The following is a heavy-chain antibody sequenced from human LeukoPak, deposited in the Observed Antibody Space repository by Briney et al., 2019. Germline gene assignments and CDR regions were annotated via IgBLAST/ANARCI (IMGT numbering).Heavy chain of an antibody. CDR3: ARHKERYDYVWGSYPLLNDY. Sequence: GESLKISCKGSGYSFTSYWIGWVRQMPGKGLEWMGIIYPGDSDTRYSPSFQGQVTISADKSISTAYLQWSSLKASDTAMYYCARHKERYDYVWGSYPLLNDYWGQGTLVTVSS. D-gene: IGHD3-16*02. V-gene: IGHV5-51*01. CDR2: IYPGDSDT. J-gene: IGHJ4*02. CDR1: GYSFTSYW.